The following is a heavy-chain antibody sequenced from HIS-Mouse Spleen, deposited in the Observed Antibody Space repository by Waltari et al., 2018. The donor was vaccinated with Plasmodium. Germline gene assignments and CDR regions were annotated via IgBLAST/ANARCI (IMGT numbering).Heavy chain of an antibody. CDR2: INHCGST. V-gene: IGHV4-34*01. CDR1: GGSFSGYY. D-gene: IGHD3-3*01. Sequence: QVQLQQWGAGLLKPSETLSLTCAVYGGSFSGYYWSWIRQPPGKGLEWIGEINHCGSTNYNPSLNSRVTISVDTSKNQFSLKLSSVTAADTAVYYCARAYYDFWSGYRFDYWGQGTLVTVSS. J-gene: IGHJ4*02. CDR3: ARAYYDFWSGYRFDY.